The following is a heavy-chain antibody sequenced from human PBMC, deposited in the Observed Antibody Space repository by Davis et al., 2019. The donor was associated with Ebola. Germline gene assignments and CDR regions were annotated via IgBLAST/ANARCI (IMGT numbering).Heavy chain of an antibody. CDR2: ISAYNGNT. J-gene: IGHJ6*02. CDR1: GYTLTELS. Sequence: ASVKVSCKVSGYTLTELSMHWVRQAPGQGLEWMGWISAYNGNTNYAQKLQGRVTMTTDTSTSTAYMELRSLRSDDTAVYYCARDHIVVVPAAIPVSGMDVWGQGTTVTVSS. V-gene: IGHV1-18*01. CDR3: ARDHIVVVPAAIPVSGMDV. D-gene: IGHD2-2*02.